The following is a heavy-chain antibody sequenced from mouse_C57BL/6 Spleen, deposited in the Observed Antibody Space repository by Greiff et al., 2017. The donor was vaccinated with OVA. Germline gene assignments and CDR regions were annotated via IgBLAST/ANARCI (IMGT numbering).Heavy chain of an antibody. V-gene: IGHV2-5*01. CDR1: GFSLTSYG. Sequence: QVQLKQSGPGLVQPSQSLSITCTVSGFSLTSYGVHWVRQSPGKGLEWLGVIWRGGSTDYNAAFMSRLSITKDNSKSQVFFKMNSLQADDTAISYCATSYYGSSNGYFDVWGTGTTVTVSS. J-gene: IGHJ1*03. CDR2: IWRGGST. CDR3: ATSYYGSSNGYFDV. D-gene: IGHD1-1*01.